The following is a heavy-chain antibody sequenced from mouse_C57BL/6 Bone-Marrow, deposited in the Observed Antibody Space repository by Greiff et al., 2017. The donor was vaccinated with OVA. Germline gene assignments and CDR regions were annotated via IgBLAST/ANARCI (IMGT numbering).Heavy chain of an antibody. Sequence: QVQLQQPGAELVKPGASVKLSCKASGYTFTSYWMHWVKQRPGQGLEWIGMIHPNSGSTNYNEKFKSKATLTVAKSSSTAYMQLSSLTSEDSAVYYCARSGNDGYYYDYWGQGTSVTVSS. CDR2: IHPNSGST. V-gene: IGHV1-64*01. D-gene: IGHD2-3*01. J-gene: IGHJ4*01. CDR1: GYTFTSYW. CDR3: ARSGNDGYYYDY.